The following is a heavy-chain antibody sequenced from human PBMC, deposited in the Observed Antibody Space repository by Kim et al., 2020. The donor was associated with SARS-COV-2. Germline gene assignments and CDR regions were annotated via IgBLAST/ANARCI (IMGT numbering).Heavy chain of an antibody. CDR2: TRNKANSYTT. V-gene: IGHV3-72*01. CDR3: VRAWNYEWGGDYFDY. J-gene: IGHJ4*02. D-gene: IGHD1-7*01. Sequence: GGSLRLSCAASGFTFSDHYMDWVRQAPGKGLEWVGRTRNKANSYTTEYAASVKGRFTISRDDSKNSLYLQMNSLKTEDTAVYYCVRAWNYEWGGDYFDYWGQGTLVTVSS. CDR1: GFTFSDHY.